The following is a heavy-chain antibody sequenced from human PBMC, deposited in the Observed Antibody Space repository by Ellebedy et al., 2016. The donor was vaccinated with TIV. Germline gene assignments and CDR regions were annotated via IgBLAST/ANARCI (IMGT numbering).Heavy chain of an antibody. V-gene: IGHV5-51*01. J-gene: IGHJ4*02. CDR2: IYPGDSDT. D-gene: IGHD2-15*01. CDR1: GYSFTTYW. CDR3: ARRGLDCSSGTCYSSGYFDY. Sequence: GGSLRLSXKGSGYSFTTYWIAWVRQMPGKGLEWMGIIYPGDSDTRYSPSFQGQVTISTDKSISTAYLQWSSLKASDTAMYYCARRGLDCSSGTCYSSGYFDYWGQGTLVTVSS.